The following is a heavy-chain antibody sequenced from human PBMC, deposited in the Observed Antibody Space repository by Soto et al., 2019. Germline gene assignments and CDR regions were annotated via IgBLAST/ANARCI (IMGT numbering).Heavy chain of an antibody. CDR2: IYYSGST. CDR3: ARDCSGYNNYYYGMDV. J-gene: IGHJ6*02. CDR1: GGSVSSGSYY. V-gene: IGHV4-61*01. D-gene: IGHD3-22*01. Sequence: SETLSLTCTVSGGSVSSGSYYWSWIRQPPGKGLEWIGYIYYSGSTNYNPSLKSRVTISVDTSKNQFSLKLSSVTAADTAVYYCARDCSGYNNYYYGMDVWGQGTTVTVSS.